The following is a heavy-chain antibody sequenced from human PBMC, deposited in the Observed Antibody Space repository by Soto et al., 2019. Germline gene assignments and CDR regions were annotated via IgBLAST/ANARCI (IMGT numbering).Heavy chain of an antibody. CDR2: ISSNGGST. CDR1: GFTFSSYA. Sequence: PGGSLRLSCAASGFTFSSYAMHWVRQAPGKGLEYVSAISSNGGSTYYANSVKGRFTISRDNSKNALYLQMGSLRAEDMAVYYCARVMEAFDIWGQGTMVTVSS. CDR3: ARVMEAFDI. D-gene: IGHD1-1*01. J-gene: IGHJ3*02. V-gene: IGHV3-64*01.